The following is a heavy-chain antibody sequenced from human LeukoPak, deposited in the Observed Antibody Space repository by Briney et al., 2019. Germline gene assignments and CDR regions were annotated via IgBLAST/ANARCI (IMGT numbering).Heavy chain of an antibody. V-gene: IGHV3-48*04. Sequence: GGSLRLSCAASGFTFSTYSMNWVRQAPGKGREWVSYISSSSSTIFYADSVKGRFTISRDNAKNSLYLQMNSLRTEDTAVYYCASDWTTGGDYWGQGTLVTVSS. J-gene: IGHJ4*02. CDR1: GFTFSTYS. CDR3: ASDWTTGGDY. D-gene: IGHD3/OR15-3a*01. CDR2: ISSSSSTI.